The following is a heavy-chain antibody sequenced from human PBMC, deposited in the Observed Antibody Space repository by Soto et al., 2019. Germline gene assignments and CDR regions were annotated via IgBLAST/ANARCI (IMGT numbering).Heavy chain of an antibody. CDR2: INSNGGIT. CDR3: VRDVTLDY. Sequence: RGSLRLSCSASGFSFSSFDMHWVRQAPGKGLEYFSAINSNGGITYYADSVNGRFTISRDNSKNTVYPQTSSLRNEDTAVYYCVRDVTLDYFGQGT. V-gene: IGHV3-64D*06. D-gene: IGHD2-21*02. CDR1: GFSFSSFD. J-gene: IGHJ4*02.